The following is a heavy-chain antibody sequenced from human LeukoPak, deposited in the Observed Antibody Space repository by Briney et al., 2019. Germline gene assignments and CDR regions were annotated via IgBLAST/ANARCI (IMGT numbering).Heavy chain of an antibody. V-gene: IGHV3-74*01. CDR3: ARVDGATTILGY. Sequence: PGGSLRLSCAASGFTFSNYWMHWVRQAPGKGLVWVSRINNDGSNTNYADSVKGRFTISRDNAKNTLYLQMNSLRAEDTAVYYCARVDGATTILGYWGQGTLVTVSS. CDR1: GFTFSNYW. CDR2: INNDGSNT. J-gene: IGHJ4*02. D-gene: IGHD2-21*02.